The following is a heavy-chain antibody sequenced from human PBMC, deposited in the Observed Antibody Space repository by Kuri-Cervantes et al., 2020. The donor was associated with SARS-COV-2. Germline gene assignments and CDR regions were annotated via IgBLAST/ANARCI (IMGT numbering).Heavy chain of an antibody. D-gene: IGHD3-16*01. Sequence: GESLKISCAASGFTVSSNYMSWVRQAPGKGLEWVSVIYSGGSTYYADSVKGRFTISRDNSKNTLYLQMNSLRAEDTAVYYCARDLGEGPTGYWGQGTLVTVPS. CDR1: GFTVSSNY. J-gene: IGHJ4*02. CDR2: IYSGGST. V-gene: IGHV3-66*01. CDR3: ARDLGEGPTGY.